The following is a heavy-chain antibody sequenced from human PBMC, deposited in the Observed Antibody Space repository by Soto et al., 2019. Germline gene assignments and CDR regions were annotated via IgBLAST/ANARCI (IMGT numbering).Heavy chain of an antibody. CDR2: IRSKANSYAT. J-gene: IGHJ6*03. CDR3: TRHWDDDGSGAHAYYYYYMDV. D-gene: IGHD3-10*01. V-gene: IGHV3-73*01. CDR1: GFTFSGSA. Sequence: EVQLVESGGGLVQPGGSLKLSCAASGFTFSGSAMHWVRQASGKGLEWVGRIRSKANSYATAYAASVKGRFTISRDDSKNTAYLQMNSLKTEDTAVYYCTRHWDDDGSGAHAYYYYYMDVWGKGTTVTVSS.